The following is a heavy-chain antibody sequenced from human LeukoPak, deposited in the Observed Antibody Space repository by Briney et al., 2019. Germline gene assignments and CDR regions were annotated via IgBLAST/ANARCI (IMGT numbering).Heavy chain of an antibody. CDR1: GFTFSDYY. CDR2: ISSSGGRT. Sequence: GGSLRLSCAASGFTFSDYYMSWVRQAPGKGLEWVSAISSSGGRTDNADSVKGRFTISRDNSKNTLYLQMNSLRAEDTAVYYCAKVAYYEILKSWFDYWGQGTLVTVSS. D-gene: IGHD3-9*01. CDR3: AKVAYYEILKSWFDY. V-gene: IGHV3-23*01. J-gene: IGHJ4*02.